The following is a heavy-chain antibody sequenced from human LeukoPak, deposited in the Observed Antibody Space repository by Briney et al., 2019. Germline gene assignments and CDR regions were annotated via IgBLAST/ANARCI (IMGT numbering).Heavy chain of an antibody. D-gene: IGHD1-14*01. CDR3: ARRYPGNDY. J-gene: IGHJ4*02. CDR1: GYTFTSYD. CDR2: MNPNTGNT. V-gene: IGHV1-8*01. Sequence: ASVKVSCKASGYTFTSYDINWVRQATGQGLEWMGWMNPNTGNTGYAQQFQGRVTMTRDTSISTAYMELSSLRSEDTAVYYCARRYPGNDYWGQGTLVTVSS.